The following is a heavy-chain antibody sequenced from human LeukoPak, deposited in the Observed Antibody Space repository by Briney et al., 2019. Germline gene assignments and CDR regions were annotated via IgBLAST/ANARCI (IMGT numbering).Heavy chain of an antibody. V-gene: IGHV3-21*01. CDR1: GFTFSSYS. J-gene: IGHJ3*02. Sequence: PGGSLRLSCAASGFTFSSYSMNWVRQAPGKGLEWVSSISSSSSYIYYADSVKGRFTISRDNAKNSLYLQMNSLRAEDTAVYYCARVRGLLGDAFDIWGQGTMVTVSS. CDR2: ISSSSSYI. D-gene: IGHD3-10*01. CDR3: ARVRGLLGDAFDI.